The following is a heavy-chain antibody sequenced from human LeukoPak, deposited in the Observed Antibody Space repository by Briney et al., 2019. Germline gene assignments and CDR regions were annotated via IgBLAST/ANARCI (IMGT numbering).Heavy chain of an antibody. CDR2: ISYDGSNK. CDR1: GFTFSSYG. J-gene: IGHJ3*02. CDR3: AKYRLQYYYDSSGYYWNDAFDI. Sequence: PGGSLRLSCAASGFTFSSYGMHWVRQAPGKGLEWVAVISYDGSNKYYADSVKGRCTISRDNAKSSVFLQMNSLRAEDTAVYYCAKYRLQYYYDSSGYYWNDAFDIWGQGTMVTVSS. V-gene: IGHV3-30*18. D-gene: IGHD3-22*01.